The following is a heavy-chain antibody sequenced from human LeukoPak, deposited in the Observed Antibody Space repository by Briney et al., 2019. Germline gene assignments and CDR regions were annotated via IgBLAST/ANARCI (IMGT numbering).Heavy chain of an antibody. Sequence: QPGGSLRLSCAASGFTFSSYWMSWVRQAPGKGLEWVANIKQDGSEKYYVDSVKGRFTISRDNAKNSLYLQMNSLRAEDTAMYYCASSSRHDYGDGFDIWGQGTMVTVSS. D-gene: IGHD4/OR15-4a*01. CDR2: IKQDGSEK. CDR1: GFTFSSYW. CDR3: ASSSRHDYGDGFDI. J-gene: IGHJ3*02. V-gene: IGHV3-7*03.